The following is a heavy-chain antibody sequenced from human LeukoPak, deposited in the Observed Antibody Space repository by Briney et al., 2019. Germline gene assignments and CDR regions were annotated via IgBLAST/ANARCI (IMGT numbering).Heavy chain of an antibody. CDR3: ARDPQGGSYSVDWFDP. V-gene: IGHV1-18*01. CDR2: ISAYNGNT. Sequence: ASVKVSCEASGYTFTSYGISWVRQAPGQGLEWMGWISAYNGNTNYAQKLQGRVTMTTDTSTSTAYMELRSLRSDDTAVYYCARDPQGGSYSVDWFDPWGQGTLVTVSS. D-gene: IGHD1-26*01. CDR1: GYTFTSYG. J-gene: IGHJ5*02.